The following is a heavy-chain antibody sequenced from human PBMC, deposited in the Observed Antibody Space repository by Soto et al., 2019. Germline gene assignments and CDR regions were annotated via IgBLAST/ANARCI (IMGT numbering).Heavy chain of an antibody. D-gene: IGHD3-10*01. CDR2: ISSSSTI. CDR3: ARDLWQGGRELTFGY. V-gene: IGHV3-48*02. Sequence: EVQLVESGGGLVQPGGSLRLSCAASGFTFSSYSMNWVRQAPGKGLEWVSYISSSSTIYYADSVMGRFTISRDNAKNSLYLQMNSLRDEDTAVYYCARDLWQGGRELTFGYWGQGTLVTVSS. J-gene: IGHJ4*02. CDR1: GFTFSSYS.